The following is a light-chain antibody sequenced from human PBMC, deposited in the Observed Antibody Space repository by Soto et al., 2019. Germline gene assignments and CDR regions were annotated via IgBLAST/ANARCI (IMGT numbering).Light chain of an antibody. J-gene: IGLJ3*02. CDR3: SSYAGSNNWV. CDR2: EVS. CDR1: SSDVGDYNY. V-gene: IGLV2-8*01. Sequence: QSALTQPPSASGSPGQSVTICCTRTSSDVGDYNYVSWYQQHPGKAPKLMIYEVSKRPSGVPDRFSGSKSGNTASLTVSGLQAEDEADYYCSSYAGSNNWVFGGGTKLTVL.